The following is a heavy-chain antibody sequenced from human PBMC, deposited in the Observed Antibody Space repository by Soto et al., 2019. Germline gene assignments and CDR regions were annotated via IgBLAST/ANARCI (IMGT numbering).Heavy chain of an antibody. CDR2: IYYSGST. Sequence: QLQLQESGPGLVKPSETLSLTCTVSGGSISSSSYYWDSIRQPPGKGLEWIGSIYYSGSTYYNPSLKSRVTISVDTSKNQFSLKLSSVTAADTAVYYCASGIGYCSSTSCSLVGFDPWGPGTLVTVSS. J-gene: IGHJ5*02. V-gene: IGHV4-39*01. D-gene: IGHD2-2*01. CDR1: GGSISSSSYY. CDR3: ASGIGYCSSTSCSLVGFDP.